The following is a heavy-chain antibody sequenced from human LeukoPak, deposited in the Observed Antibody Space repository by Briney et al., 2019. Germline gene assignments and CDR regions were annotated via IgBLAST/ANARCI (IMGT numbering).Heavy chain of an antibody. V-gene: IGHV1-2*02. J-gene: IGHJ4*02. CDR3: ARDLVLVVTSYYFDY. CDR2: INPNSGGT. Sequence: ASVKVSCKASGYAFTSYCRHWVREAPGQGLGWMGWINPNSGGTNYAQKFQGRVTMTRDTSISTAYMELRRLRSDDTAVYYCARDLVLVVTSYYFDYWGQGTLVTVSS. D-gene: IGHD3-22*01. CDR1: GYAFTSYC.